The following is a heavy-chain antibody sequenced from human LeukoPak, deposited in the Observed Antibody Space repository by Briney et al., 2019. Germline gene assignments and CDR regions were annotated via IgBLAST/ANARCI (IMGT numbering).Heavy chain of an antibody. Sequence: GASVKVSRKASGYTFTSYGISWVRQAPGQGLEWMGWISAHNGNTNYAQKLQGRVTMTTDTSTSTAYMELRSLRSDDTAVYYCARVFCSGGSCYSPFDAFDIWGQGTMVTVSS. D-gene: IGHD2-15*01. CDR2: ISAHNGNT. J-gene: IGHJ3*02. V-gene: IGHV1-18*01. CDR1: GYTFTSYG. CDR3: ARVFCSGGSCYSPFDAFDI.